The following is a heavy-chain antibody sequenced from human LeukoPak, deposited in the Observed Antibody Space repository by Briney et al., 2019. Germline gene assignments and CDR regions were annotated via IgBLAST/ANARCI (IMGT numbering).Heavy chain of an antibody. J-gene: IGHJ5*02. V-gene: IGHV4-30-4*01. Sequence: PSETLSLTCTVPGGSISSGDYYWSWIRQPPGKGLEWIGYIYYSGSTYYNPSLKSRVTISVDTSKNQFSLKLSSVTAADTAVYYCASRWELKFPWGRNWFDPWGQGTLVTVSS. CDR2: IYYSGST. CDR1: GGSISSGDYY. CDR3: ASRWELKFPWGRNWFDP. D-gene: IGHD1-26*01.